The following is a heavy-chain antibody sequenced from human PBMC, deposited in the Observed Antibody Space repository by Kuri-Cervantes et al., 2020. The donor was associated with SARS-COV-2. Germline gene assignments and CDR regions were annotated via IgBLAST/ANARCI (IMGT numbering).Heavy chain of an antibody. J-gene: IGHJ3*02. Sequence: ESLKISCTVSGGSISSYYWSWIRQPPGKGLEWIGSIYYSGSTYYNPSLKSRVTISVDTSKNQFSLKLSSVTAADTAVYYCARLRQQSVAFDIWGQGTMVTVSS. CDR1: GGSISSYY. D-gene: IGHD1/OR15-1a*01. CDR3: ARLRQQSVAFDI. V-gene: IGHV4-39*01. CDR2: IYYSGST.